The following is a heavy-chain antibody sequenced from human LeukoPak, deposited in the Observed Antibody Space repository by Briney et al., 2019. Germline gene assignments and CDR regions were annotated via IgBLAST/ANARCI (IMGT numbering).Heavy chain of an antibody. D-gene: IGHD2-15*01. Sequence: GGSLRLSCAASGFTFSSYAMSWVRQAPGKGLEWVSAISGSGGSTYYADSVKGRFTISRDNSKNTLYLQMNSLRAEDTAVYYCARVGCSGGSCADWFDPWGQGTLVTVSS. V-gene: IGHV3-23*01. J-gene: IGHJ5*02. CDR1: GFTFSSYA. CDR3: ARVGCSGGSCADWFDP. CDR2: ISGSGGST.